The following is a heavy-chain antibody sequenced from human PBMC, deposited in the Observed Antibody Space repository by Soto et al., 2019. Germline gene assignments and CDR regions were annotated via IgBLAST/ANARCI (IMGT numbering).Heavy chain of an antibody. J-gene: IGHJ6*04. CDR3: AREELVTGIYYSYGMDV. CDR2: INPNSGGT. D-gene: IGHD6-13*01. Sequence: ASVKVSCKASGYTFTGYYMHWVRQAPGQGLEWMGWINPNSGGTNYAQKFQGWVTMTRDTSISTAYMELSRLRSDDTAVYYCAREELVTGIYYSYGMDVWGKGPTVTVSS. V-gene: IGHV1-2*04. CDR1: GYTFTGYY.